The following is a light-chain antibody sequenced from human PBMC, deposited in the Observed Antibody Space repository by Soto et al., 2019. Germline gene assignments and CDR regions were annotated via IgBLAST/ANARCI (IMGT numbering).Light chain of an antibody. CDR1: QTISSY. Sequence: DIQMTQSPSSLSASVGDRVTITCRASQTISSYLNWYQQKPGKAPKLLIYAASSLQSGVPSRFSGSGSGTDFTLTISILQPEDFATYNCQQSHSIPYTVGQGTTLEIK. J-gene: IGKJ2*01. CDR3: QQSHSIPYT. V-gene: IGKV1-39*01. CDR2: AAS.